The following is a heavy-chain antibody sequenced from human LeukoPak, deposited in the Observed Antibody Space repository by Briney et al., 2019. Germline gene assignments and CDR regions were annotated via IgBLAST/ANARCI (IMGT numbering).Heavy chain of an antibody. CDR2: ISSSGSTI. J-gene: IGHJ3*02. Sequence: PGGSLRLSCAASGFTFSDYYVSWIRQAPGKGLEWVSYISSSGSTIYYADSVKGRFTISRDNAKNSLYLQMNSLRAEDTAVYYCARDSITMVRGAPDIWGQGTMVTVSS. V-gene: IGHV3-11*01. CDR3: ARDSITMVRGAPDI. D-gene: IGHD3-10*01. CDR1: GFTFSDYY.